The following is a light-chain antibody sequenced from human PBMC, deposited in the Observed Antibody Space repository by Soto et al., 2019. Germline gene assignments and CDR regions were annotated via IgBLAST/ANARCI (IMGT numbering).Light chain of an antibody. CDR3: QHYDGSHRT. CDR1: QSVNSNY. CDR2: VVF. V-gene: IGKV3-20*01. J-gene: IGKJ2*01. Sequence: ETVLTQSPGTVSLSPGERATLSCRTSQSVNSNYLAWYQQKPGQAPRLLIYVVFNRATGIPDRFSGSGSGTEFTLTISGLEPEESAVYYFQHYDGSHRTFGQGTKLEIK.